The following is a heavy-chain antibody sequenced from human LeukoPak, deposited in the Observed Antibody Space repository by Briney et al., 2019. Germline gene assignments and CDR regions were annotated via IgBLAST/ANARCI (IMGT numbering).Heavy chain of an antibody. CDR2: IYYSGST. D-gene: IGHD2-2*01. Sequence: SETLSLTCTVSGASISSSSYYWGWVRQPPGKGLEWIGSIYYSGSTYYTPSLKSRVSISVDTSNNQFSLRLNSVTAADTAVYYCATYCSSTSCLRRAIDIWGQGTMVTVSS. J-gene: IGHJ3*02. V-gene: IGHV4-39*01. CDR3: ATYCSSTSCLRRAIDI. CDR1: GASISSSSYY.